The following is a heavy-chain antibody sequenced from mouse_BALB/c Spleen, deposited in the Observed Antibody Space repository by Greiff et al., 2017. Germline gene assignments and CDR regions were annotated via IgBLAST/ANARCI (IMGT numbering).Heavy chain of an antibody. Sequence: VQLQQSGAELVRPGSSVKISCKASGYAFSSYWMNWVKQRPGQGLEWIGQIYPGDGDTNYNGKFKGKATLTADKSSSTAYMQLSSLTSEDSAVYFGARGANWDVGYAMDYWGQGTAVTVSS. V-gene: IGHV1-80*01. J-gene: IGHJ4*01. CDR3: ARGANWDVGYAMDY. D-gene: IGHD4-1*01. CDR1: GYAFSSYW. CDR2: IYPGDGDT.